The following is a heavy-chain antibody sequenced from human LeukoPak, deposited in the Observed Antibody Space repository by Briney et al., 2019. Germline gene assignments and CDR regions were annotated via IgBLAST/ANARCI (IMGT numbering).Heavy chain of an antibody. CDR2: ISSSGSTI. J-gene: IGHJ6*03. CDR1: GFTFSSYE. D-gene: IGHD3-10*01. V-gene: IGHV3-48*03. CDR3: ARSGIKMVRGVIIKSPYHMDV. Sequence: GGSLRLSCAASGFTFSSYEMNWVRQAPGKGLEWVSYISSSGSTIYYADSVKGRFTISRDNAKNSLYLQMNSLRAEDTAMYYCARSGIKMVRGVIIKSPYHMDVWGKGTTVTVSS.